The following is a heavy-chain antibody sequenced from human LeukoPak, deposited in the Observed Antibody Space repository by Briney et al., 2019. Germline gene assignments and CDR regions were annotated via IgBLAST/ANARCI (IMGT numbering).Heavy chain of an antibody. D-gene: IGHD2-21*02. CDR2: IYYDGSA. V-gene: IGHV4-39*01. J-gene: IGHJ4*02. CDR3: TRHGLAYCGGDCSFDH. CDR1: GGSISSSTYY. Sequence: SETLSLTCTVSGGSISSSTYYWGWIRQPPGKGLEWIGSIYYDGSANYNPSLKSRVTISVDTSKNQFSLKLASVTAADTVMYYCTRHGLAYCGGDCSFDHWGQGTLVTVSS.